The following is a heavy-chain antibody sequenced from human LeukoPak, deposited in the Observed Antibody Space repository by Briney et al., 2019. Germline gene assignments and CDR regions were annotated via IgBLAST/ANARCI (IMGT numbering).Heavy chain of an antibody. J-gene: IGHJ4*02. CDR2: INPSAGST. V-gene: IGHV1-46*01. Sequence: ASVKVSCTASGYTFTSYYIHWVRQAPGQGLEWMGIINPSAGSTSYAQKFQGRVTMTRDTSTSTVYMELSSLRSEDTAVYYCARGGYCTTSSCYNWGQGTLVTVSS. CDR1: GYTFTSYY. D-gene: IGHD6-13*01. CDR3: ARGGYCTTSSCYN.